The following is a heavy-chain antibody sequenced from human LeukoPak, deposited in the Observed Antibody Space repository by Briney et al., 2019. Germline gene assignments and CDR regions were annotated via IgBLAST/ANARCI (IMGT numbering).Heavy chain of an antibody. CDR3: ARVPTLIAAVSGFDY. CDR2: ISSSGSTI. Sequence: PGGSLRLSCAASGFTFSDYYMSWIRQAPGKGLEWVSYISSSGSTIYYADSVKGRFTISRDNAKNSLYLQMNSLRAEDTAVYYCARVPTLIAAVSGFDYWGQGTLVTVSS. V-gene: IGHV3-11*01. D-gene: IGHD6-13*01. CDR1: GFTFSDYY. J-gene: IGHJ4*02.